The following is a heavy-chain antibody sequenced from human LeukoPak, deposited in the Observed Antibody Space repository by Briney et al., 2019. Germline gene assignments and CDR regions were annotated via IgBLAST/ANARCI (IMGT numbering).Heavy chain of an antibody. Sequence: GGSLRLSCAASGFTFSSYGMHWVRQAPGKGLEWVAVIWYDGSNKYYADSVKGRFTISRDNPKNTLYLQMNSLRAEDTAVYYCARSIGIAVAGTAFDYWGQGTLVTVSS. CDR1: GFTFSSYG. D-gene: IGHD6-19*01. CDR2: IWYDGSNK. J-gene: IGHJ4*02. CDR3: ARSIGIAVAGTAFDY. V-gene: IGHV3-33*01.